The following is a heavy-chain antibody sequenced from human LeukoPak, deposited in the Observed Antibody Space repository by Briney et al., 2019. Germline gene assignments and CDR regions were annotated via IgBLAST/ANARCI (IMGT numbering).Heavy chain of an antibody. CDR2: ISNNGHT. CDR1: GASLSNYY. CDR3: ARHFFYESTGPNWLDP. Sequence: SETLSLTCTVSGASLSNYYWSWIRQPPGKGLEWIAYISNNGHTNINPSLESRVTISEVTSKNQFSLNLTSVTAADTAVYYCARHFFYESTGPNWLDPWGPGTLVNVSS. J-gene: IGHJ5*02. D-gene: IGHD3-22*01. V-gene: IGHV4-59*08.